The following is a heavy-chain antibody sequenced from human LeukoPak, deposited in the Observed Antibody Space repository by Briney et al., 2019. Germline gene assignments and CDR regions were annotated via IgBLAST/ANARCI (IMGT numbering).Heavy chain of an antibody. CDR2: IYTSGST. D-gene: IGHD3-3*01. CDR3: ARAHKYYDFWSGYSDYYYYYMDV. J-gene: IGHJ6*03. CDR1: GGSISSYY. Sequence: PFETLSLTCTVSGGSISSYYWSWIRQPPGKGLEWIGYIYTSGSTNYNPSLKSRVTISVDTSKNQFSLKLSSVTAADTAVYYCARAHKYYDFWSGYSDYYYYYMDVWGKGTTVTVSS. V-gene: IGHV4-4*09.